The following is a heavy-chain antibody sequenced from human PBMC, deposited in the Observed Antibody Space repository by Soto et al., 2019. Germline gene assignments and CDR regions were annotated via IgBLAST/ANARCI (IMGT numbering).Heavy chain of an antibody. CDR2: ISYSGST. CDR1: GGSISSDSYY. J-gene: IGHJ4*02. Sequence: SETLSLTCTVSGGSISSDSYYWGWIRQSPEKGLEWIASISYSGSTYYNPTLKSRLIISVDTSKNQFSLKLSSVTAADTAVYYCARGADFSSGYSFDYWGRGALVTVSS. CDR3: ARGADFSSGYSFDY. D-gene: IGHD3-3*01. V-gene: IGHV4-39*07.